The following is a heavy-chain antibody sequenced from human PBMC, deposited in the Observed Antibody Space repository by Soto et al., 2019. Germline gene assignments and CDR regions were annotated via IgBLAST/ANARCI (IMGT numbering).Heavy chain of an antibody. D-gene: IGHD5-12*01. CDR3: GGYDFAGFDS. CDR2: ISSSSSYI. J-gene: IGHJ4*02. V-gene: IGHV3-21*01. CDR1: GFTFSSYS. Sequence: EVQLVESGGGLVKPGGSLRLSCAASGFTFSSYSFEWVRQAPGKGLEWVSSISSSSSYIYYADSVKGRFTISRDNAKNSLYLQMNNLRAEETAVYYCGGYDFAGFDSWGQGNLVTVSS.